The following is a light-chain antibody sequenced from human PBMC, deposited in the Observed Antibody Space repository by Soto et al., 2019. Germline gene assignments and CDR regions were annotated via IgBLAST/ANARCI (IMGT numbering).Light chain of an antibody. V-gene: IGKV3-15*01. Sequence: EIVMTQSPGTLSLSPGERATLSCRASQSVSSNLAWYQRKPGQAPRLLISDASTRATGIPARFSGSGSGTEFTLTVSSLQSEDFAVYYCQQYIKWPITFGQGTRLEIK. J-gene: IGKJ5*01. CDR2: DAS. CDR1: QSVSSN. CDR3: QQYIKWPIT.